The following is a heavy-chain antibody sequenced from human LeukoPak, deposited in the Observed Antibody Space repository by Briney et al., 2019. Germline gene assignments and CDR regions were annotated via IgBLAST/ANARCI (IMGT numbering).Heavy chain of an antibody. D-gene: IGHD2-2*01. J-gene: IGHJ4*02. Sequence: GGSLRLSCAASGFTFSSYAMNWVRQAPGKGLEWVSTFSGTDGSTYYADSVKGRFTISRDNSKNTLYLQVNSLRAEDTAVYYCAKGRSGSSTSCPNYWGQGILVTVSS. CDR1: GFTFSSYA. CDR3: AKGRSGSSTSCPNY. CDR2: FSGTDGST. V-gene: IGHV3-23*01.